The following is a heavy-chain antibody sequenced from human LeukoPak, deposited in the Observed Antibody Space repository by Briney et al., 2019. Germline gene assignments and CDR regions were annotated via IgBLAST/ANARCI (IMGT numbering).Heavy chain of an antibody. J-gene: IGHJ4*02. CDR3: ARVGSGSFDY. Sequence: SETLSLTCTVSGGSISTYYWSWIRQPPGKGLEWIGYIYKSGNTNCNPSLKSRVTISVDTSKNQFSLKLSSVTAADTAVYFCARVGSGSFDYWGQGALVSVSS. D-gene: IGHD6-19*01. CDR1: GGSISTYY. CDR2: IYKSGNT. V-gene: IGHV4-59*01.